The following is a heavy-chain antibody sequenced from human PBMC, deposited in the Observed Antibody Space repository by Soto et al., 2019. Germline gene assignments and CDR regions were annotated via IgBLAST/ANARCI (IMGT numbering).Heavy chain of an antibody. Sequence: ASVKVSCKASGYTFTSYAMHWVRQAPGQRLEWMGWINAGNSNTKYSQKFQGRVTITRGTSASTAYMELSSLRSEDTSVYYCAREPLAVAGTGDAFDIWGQGTMVTVSS. J-gene: IGHJ3*02. D-gene: IGHD6-19*01. CDR2: INAGNSNT. V-gene: IGHV1-3*01. CDR1: GYTFTSYA. CDR3: AREPLAVAGTGDAFDI.